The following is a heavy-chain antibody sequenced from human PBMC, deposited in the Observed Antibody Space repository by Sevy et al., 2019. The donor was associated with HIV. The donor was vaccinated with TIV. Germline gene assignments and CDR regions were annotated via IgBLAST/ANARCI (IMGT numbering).Heavy chain of an antibody. V-gene: IGHV3-7*01. CDR1: GFSFSTYW. CDR3: ARDMGWELLYFDY. D-gene: IGHD1-26*01. Sequence: GGSLRLSCAASGFSFSTYWMSWVRQAPGKGLEWVANIKQDGSEKYYVESAKGRFTISRDNAKNSLYLQMNSLRAEDTAVYYCARDMGWELLYFDYWGQGTLVTVSS. J-gene: IGHJ4*02. CDR2: IKQDGSEK.